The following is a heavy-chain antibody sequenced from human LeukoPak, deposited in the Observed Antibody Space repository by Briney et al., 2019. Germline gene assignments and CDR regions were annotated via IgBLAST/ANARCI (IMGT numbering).Heavy chain of an antibody. CDR2: INHSGST. Sequence: SETLSLTCAVYGGSFSGYYWSWIRQPPGKGLEWIGEINHSGSTNYNPSLKSRVTMSVDTSENQFSLKLSSVTAADTAVYYCAREDAAVGTAAPHDYWGQGTLVTVSS. CDR3: AREDAAVGTAAPHDY. J-gene: IGHJ4*02. D-gene: IGHD6-13*01. CDR1: GGSFSGYY. V-gene: IGHV4-34*01.